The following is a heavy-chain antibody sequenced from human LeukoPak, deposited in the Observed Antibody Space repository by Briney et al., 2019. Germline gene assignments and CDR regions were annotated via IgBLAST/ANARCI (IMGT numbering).Heavy chain of an antibody. CDR3: ARVFSSSWYFDY. J-gene: IGHJ4*02. CDR2: ISAYNGNT. CDR1: GYTFTSYG. D-gene: IGHD6-13*01. V-gene: IGHV1-18*01. Sequence: ASVQVSCQASGYTFTSYGLRWVRQAPGQGLAWMGWISAYNGNTNYAQKLQGRVTMTTDTSTSTAYMELRSLRSDDTAVYYCARVFSSSWYFDYWGQGTLVTVSS.